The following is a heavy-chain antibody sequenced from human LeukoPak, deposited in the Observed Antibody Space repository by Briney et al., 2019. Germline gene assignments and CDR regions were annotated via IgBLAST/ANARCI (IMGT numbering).Heavy chain of an antibody. CDR1: GFTVSSNY. CDR3: ARATGIAVAGTRGDY. Sequence: GGSLRLSCAASGFTVSSNYVSWVRQAPGKGLEWVSVIYSGGNTYYEDSVKGRFTISRHNSKNTLYLQMNSLRGEDTAVYYCARATGIAVAGTRGDYWGQGTLVTVSS. D-gene: IGHD6-19*01. CDR2: IYSGGNT. J-gene: IGHJ4*02. V-gene: IGHV3-53*04.